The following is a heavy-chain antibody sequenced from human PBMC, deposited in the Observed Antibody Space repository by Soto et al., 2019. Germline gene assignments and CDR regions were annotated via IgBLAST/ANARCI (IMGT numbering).Heavy chain of an antibody. J-gene: IGHJ6*03. CDR1: GFTFSSYD. V-gene: IGHV3-13*01. CDR2: IGTAGDT. Sequence: PGGSLRLSCAASGFTFSSYDMHWVRQATGKGLEWVSAIGTAGDTYYPGSVKGRFTISRENAKNSLYLQMNSLRAGDTAVYYCASVGYSSGGRVYYYMDVWGKGTTVTVSS. CDR3: ASVGYSSGGRVYYYMDV. D-gene: IGHD6-19*01.